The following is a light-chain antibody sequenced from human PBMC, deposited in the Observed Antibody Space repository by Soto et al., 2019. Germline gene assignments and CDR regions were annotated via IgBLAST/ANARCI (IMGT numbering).Light chain of an antibody. CDR3: AAWDDSLNGWV. V-gene: IGLV1-44*01. J-gene: IGLJ3*02. CDR2: SNN. CDR1: SSNIGSNT. Sequence: QSVLTQPPSASGTPGQRVTISCSGSSSNIGSNTVNCYQQLPGTAAKLLIYSNNQRPSGVPDRFSGSKSGTSASLAISGLQSEDEADYYCAAWDDSLNGWVSGGVTNLTVL.